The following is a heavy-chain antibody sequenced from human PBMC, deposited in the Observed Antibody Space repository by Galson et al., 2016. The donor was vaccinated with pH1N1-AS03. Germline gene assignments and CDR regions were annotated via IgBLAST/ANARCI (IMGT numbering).Heavy chain of an antibody. V-gene: IGHV1-3*01. D-gene: IGHD5-12*01. CDR2: INAGNGNT. CDR3: ARDRGSGYDLFDYYYGMDV. CDR1: GYTFTSYA. Sequence: SVKVSCKASGYTFTSYAMHWVRQAPGQRLEWMGWINAGNGNTKYSQKFQGRVTITRDTSASTAYMELSSLRSEDTAVYYCARDRGSGYDLFDYYYGMDVWGQGSLDTVSS. J-gene: IGHJ6*02.